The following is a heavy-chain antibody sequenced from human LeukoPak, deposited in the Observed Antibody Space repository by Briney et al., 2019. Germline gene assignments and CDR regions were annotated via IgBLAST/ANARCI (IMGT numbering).Heavy chain of an antibody. CDR3: AAGSVDYYGMDD. V-gene: IGHV3-73*01. D-gene: IGHD3-10*01. CDR1: GFTFSDSA. Sequence: GGSLRLSCAASGFTFSDSAIHWVRQASGKGLEWVGRIGNKPNNYATAYATSVKGRFTSSRDDSKNMAYLQMNSLRTEDTAVYYCAAGSVDYYGMDDWGQGTTVTVSS. J-gene: IGHJ6*02. CDR2: IGNKPNNYAT.